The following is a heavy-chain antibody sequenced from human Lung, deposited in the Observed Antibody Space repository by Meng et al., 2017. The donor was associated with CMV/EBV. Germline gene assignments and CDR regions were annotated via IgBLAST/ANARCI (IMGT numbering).Heavy chain of an antibody. J-gene: IGHJ4*02. D-gene: IGHD6-13*01. V-gene: IGHV3-21*01. CDR1: GFNFNGYS. CDR3: ARAPLSWLLRKYFAY. CDR2: IRANSATI. Sequence: SCAASGFNFNGYSMGWVRQAPGKGLEWIASIRANSATIYYADSMRGRFTVSRDNVEDSLYLHINTLRADDTAVYFCARAPLSWLLRKYFAYWGQGALVTVSS.